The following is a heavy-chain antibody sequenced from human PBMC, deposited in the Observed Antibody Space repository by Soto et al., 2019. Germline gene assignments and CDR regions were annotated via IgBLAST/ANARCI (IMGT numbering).Heavy chain of an antibody. D-gene: IGHD3-22*01. CDR2: IYYSGST. CDR1: GGSISSYY. V-gene: IGHV4-59*01. Sequence: PSETLSLTCTVSGGSISSYYWSWIRQPPGKGLEWIGYIYYSGSTNYNPSLKSRVTISVDTSKNQFSLKLSSVTAADTAVYYCARGDLNYYDSSGYSWYYFDYWGQGTLVTVSS. J-gene: IGHJ4*02. CDR3: ARGDLNYYDSSGYSWYYFDY.